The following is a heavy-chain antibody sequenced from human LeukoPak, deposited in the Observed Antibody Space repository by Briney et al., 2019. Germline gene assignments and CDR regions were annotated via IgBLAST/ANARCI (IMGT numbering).Heavy chain of an antibody. CDR2: IYPGDSDT. J-gene: IGHJ5*02. CDR1: GSSFTSYW. V-gene: IGHV5-51*01. CDR3: ARPLAVAGNNWFDP. Sequence: GEPLKISCKSSGSSFTSYWIGWVRQMPGKGLEWMGIIYPGDSDTRYSPSFQGQVTISADKSISTAYLQWSSLKASDTAMYYCARPLAVAGNNWFDPWGQGTLVTVSS. D-gene: IGHD6-19*01.